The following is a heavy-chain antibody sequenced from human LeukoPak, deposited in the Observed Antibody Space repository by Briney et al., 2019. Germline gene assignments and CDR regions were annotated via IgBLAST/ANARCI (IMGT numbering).Heavy chain of an antibody. Sequence: GGSLRLSCAASGFTFSNYVINWVRQAPGKGLEWVANIKHDGSEQIYVDSVKGRFTISRDNAKDSVYLQMNSLRAEDTAVYYCTRGLGEHGGVSDRWGQGTLVIVS. D-gene: IGHD3-16*01. CDR2: IKHDGSEQ. V-gene: IGHV3-7*01. CDR3: TRGLGEHGGVSDR. J-gene: IGHJ5*02. CDR1: GFTFSNYV.